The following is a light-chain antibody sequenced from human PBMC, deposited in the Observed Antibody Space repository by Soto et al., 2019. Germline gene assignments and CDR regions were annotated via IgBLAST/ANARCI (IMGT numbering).Light chain of an antibody. CDR3: QAWDSSTDVL. J-gene: IGLJ7*01. Sequence: SYELTQPPSVSVSPGQTASITCSGDKLGDKYVSWYQQKPGQSPVLVIYQDKKRPSGIPERFSGSNSGNTATLTISGTQAMDESDYYCQAWDSSTDVLFGGGPQLTVL. CDR1: KLGDKY. V-gene: IGLV3-1*01. CDR2: QDK.